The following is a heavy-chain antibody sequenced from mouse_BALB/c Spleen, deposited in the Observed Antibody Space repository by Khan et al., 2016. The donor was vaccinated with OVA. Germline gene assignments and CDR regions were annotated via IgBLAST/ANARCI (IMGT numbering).Heavy chain of an antibody. Sequence: QVQLQQSGAELARPGASVKMSCKASGYIFTSYMMHWIKQKPGQGLEWIGDINPSSGYNNYNQKFKDKATLTADESSSTAYMQLSSLTSEDSAVYYCEGGGYGSFGYWGQGTLVTVSA. J-gene: IGHJ3*01. D-gene: IGHD1-1*01. CDR2: INPSSGYN. V-gene: IGHV1-4*01. CDR1: GYIFTSYM. CDR3: EGGGYGSFGY.